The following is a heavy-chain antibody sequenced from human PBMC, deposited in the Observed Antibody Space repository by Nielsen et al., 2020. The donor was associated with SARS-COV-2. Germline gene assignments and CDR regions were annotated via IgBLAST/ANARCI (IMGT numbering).Heavy chain of an antibody. J-gene: IGHJ4*02. CDR2: ISWNSGSI. V-gene: IGHV3-9*01. CDR1: GFTFDDYA. D-gene: IGHD3-10*01. CDR3: AALSGVLLWFGESLGPNDY. Sequence: GGSLRLSCAASGFTFDDYAMHWVRQAPGKGLEWVSGISWNSGSIGYADSVKGRFTISRDNAKNSLYLQMNSLRAEDTALYYCAALSGVLLWFGESLGPNDYWGQGTLVTVSS.